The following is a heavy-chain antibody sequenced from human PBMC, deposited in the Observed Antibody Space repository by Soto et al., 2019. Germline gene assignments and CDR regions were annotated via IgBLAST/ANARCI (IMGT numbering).Heavy chain of an antibody. Sequence: GGSLRLSCAASGFTFSSYSMNWVRQAPGKGLEWVSYISSSSSTIYYADSVKGRFTISRDNAKNSLYLQMNSLRAEDTAVYYCARDLIGSSSRYPSFDYWGQGTLVTVSS. D-gene: IGHD6-13*01. CDR2: ISSSSSTI. J-gene: IGHJ4*02. CDR1: GFTFSSYS. CDR3: ARDLIGSSSRYPSFDY. V-gene: IGHV3-48*01.